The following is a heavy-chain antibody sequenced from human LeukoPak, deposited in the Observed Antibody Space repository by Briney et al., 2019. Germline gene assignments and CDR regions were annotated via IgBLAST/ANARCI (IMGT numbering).Heavy chain of an antibody. CDR3: ARHGGGAVAGSRGDYFDY. CDR1: GGSISSYY. CDR2: IYYSGST. V-gene: IGHV4-59*08. D-gene: IGHD6-19*01. J-gene: IGHJ4*02. Sequence: SETLSLTCTVSGGSISSYYWSWIRQPPGKGLEWIGYIYYSGSTNYNPSLKSRVTISVDTSKNQFSLKLSSVTAADTAVYYCARHGGGAVAGSRGDYFDYWGQGTLVTVSS.